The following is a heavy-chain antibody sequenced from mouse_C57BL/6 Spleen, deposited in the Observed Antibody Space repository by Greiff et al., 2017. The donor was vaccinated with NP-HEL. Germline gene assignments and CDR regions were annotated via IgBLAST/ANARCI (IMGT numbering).Heavy chain of an antibody. CDR2: IYPRSGNT. Sequence: VQLVESGAELARPGASVKLSCKASGYTFTSYGISWVKQRTGQGLEWIGEIYPRSGNTYYNEKFKGKATLTADKSSSTAYMELRSLTSEDSAVYFCAREWGYYGSSSWFAYWGQGTLVTVSA. D-gene: IGHD1-1*01. J-gene: IGHJ3*01. V-gene: IGHV1-81*01. CDR3: AREWGYYGSSSWFAY. CDR1: GYTFTSYG.